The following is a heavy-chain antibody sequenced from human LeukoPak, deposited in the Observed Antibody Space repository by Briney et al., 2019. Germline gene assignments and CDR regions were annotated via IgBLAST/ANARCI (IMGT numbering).Heavy chain of an antibody. V-gene: IGHV4-59*01. CDR2: IYYSGST. D-gene: IGHD1-7*01. CDR3: ARDNWNYGSSMDV. CDR1: GGSISSDY. Sequence: SSETLSLTCTVAGGSISSDYWSWIRQPPGKGQKWIGYIYYSGSTNYNPSLKSRVTISVDTSKNQFSLKLSSVTAADTAVYYCARDNWNYGSSMDVWGQGTTVTVSS. J-gene: IGHJ6*02.